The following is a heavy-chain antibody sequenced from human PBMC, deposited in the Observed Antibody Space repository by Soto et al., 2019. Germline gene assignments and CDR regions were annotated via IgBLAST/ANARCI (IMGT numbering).Heavy chain of an antibody. V-gene: IGHV1-8*02. CDR1: GYTFTIYG. D-gene: IGHD3-16*01. CDR3: AKDFGGLYNWFDP. CDR2: MNPNNGKT. Sequence: GASVKVSCKASGYTFTIYGISGVLQSPGQGLDWLGRMNPNNGKTDYAQKFQGRLTMTRDTSISTVYMELSSLTSEDTAVYYCAKDFGGLYNWFDPWGQGTLVTVSS. J-gene: IGHJ5*02.